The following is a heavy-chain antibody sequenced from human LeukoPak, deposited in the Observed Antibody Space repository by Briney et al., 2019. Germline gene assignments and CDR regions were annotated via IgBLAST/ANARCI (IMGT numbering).Heavy chain of an antibody. V-gene: IGHV3-7*01. J-gene: IGHJ4*02. CDR2: INLDGSDR. CDR1: GITFGGYS. D-gene: IGHD2-15*01. Sequence: GGSLRLSCAASGITFGGYSMTWVREAPGKGLEWVANINLDGSDRFYVGFVKGRFTISRDNADNSLYLQMNGLRAEDTAVYYCGRVVAGAIDYWGQGTLVTVSS. CDR3: GRVVAGAIDY.